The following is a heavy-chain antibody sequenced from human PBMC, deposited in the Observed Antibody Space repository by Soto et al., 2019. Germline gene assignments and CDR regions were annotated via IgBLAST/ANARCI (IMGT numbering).Heavy chain of an antibody. CDR3: ARLGDSSSRYYYYGMDV. D-gene: IGHD6-13*01. V-gene: IGHV5-10-1*01. Sequence: GESLKISCKGSGYSFTSYGISWVRQMPGKGLEWMGRIDPSDSYTNYSPSFQGHVTISADKSISTAYLQWSSLKASDTAMYYCARLGDSSSRYYYYGMDVWGQGTTVTVSS. CDR2: IDPSDSYT. CDR1: GYSFTSYG. J-gene: IGHJ6*02.